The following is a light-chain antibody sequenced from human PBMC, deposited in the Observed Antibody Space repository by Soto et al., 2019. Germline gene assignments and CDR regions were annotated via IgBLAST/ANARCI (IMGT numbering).Light chain of an antibody. V-gene: IGKV3-11*01. CDR3: HQQGGGPPVT. J-gene: IGKJ2*01. Sequence: EIVLAQSPATLSLSPGDRATLSCRASQDISNALAWYQQRPGQAPRLLIYDASNRATGIPARFSGSGSGTEFTLTIVGLQAEEFVVDYCHQQGGGPPVTFGQGTKLEI. CDR1: QDISNA. CDR2: DAS.